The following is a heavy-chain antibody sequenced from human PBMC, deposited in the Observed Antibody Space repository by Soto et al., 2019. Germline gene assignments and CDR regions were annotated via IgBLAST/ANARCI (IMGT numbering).Heavy chain of an antibody. V-gene: IGHV4-59*01. CDR3: ASGTLGPGPYFDY. D-gene: IGHD3-16*01. J-gene: IGHJ4*01. CDR2: IYYSGST. Sequence: PGKGLEWIGYIYYSGSTNYNPSLKSRVTISVDTSKNQFSLKLSSVTAADTAVYYCASGTLGPGPYFDYWLHRTLVTVSS.